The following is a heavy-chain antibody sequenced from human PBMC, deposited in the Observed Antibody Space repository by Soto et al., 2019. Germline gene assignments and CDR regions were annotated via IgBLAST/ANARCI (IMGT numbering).Heavy chain of an antibody. CDR2: IIPILGIA. J-gene: IGHJ4*02. V-gene: IGHV1-69*08. Sequence: QVQLVQSGAEVKKPGSSVKVSCKASGGTFSSYTISWVRQAPGQGLEWMGRIIPILGIANYAQKFQGRVTITADKSTSTAYMELSSLRSEDTAVYYCAREEGGSYYACFDYWGQGTLVTVSS. D-gene: IGHD1-26*01. CDR1: GGTFSSYT. CDR3: AREEGGSYYACFDY.